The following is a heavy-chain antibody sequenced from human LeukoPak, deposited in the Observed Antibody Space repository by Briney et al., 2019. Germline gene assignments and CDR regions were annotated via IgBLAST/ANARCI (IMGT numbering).Heavy chain of an antibody. J-gene: IGHJ6*03. CDR2: ISSSGSTI. Sequence: GGSLRLSCAASGFTFSDYNMRWIRQAPGKGLEWVSYISSSGSTIYYADSVKGRFTISRDNAKNSLYLQMNSLRAEDTAVYYCARDLYYASGSYYAYMDVWGKGTTVTISS. D-gene: IGHD3-10*01. CDR1: GFTFSDYN. V-gene: IGHV3-11*01. CDR3: ARDLYYASGSYYAYMDV.